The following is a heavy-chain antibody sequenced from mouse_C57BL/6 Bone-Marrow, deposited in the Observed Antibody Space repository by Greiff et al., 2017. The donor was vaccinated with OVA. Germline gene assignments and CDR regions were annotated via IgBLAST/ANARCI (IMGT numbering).Heavy chain of an antibody. J-gene: IGHJ1*03. D-gene: IGHD2-1*01. CDR2: LYPSDSET. V-gene: IGHV1-61*01. CDR1: GYTFTSYW. CDR3: AREDYYGYWYFDV. Sequence: QVQLQQPGAELVRPGSSVKLSCKASGYTFTSYWMDWVKQRPGQGLEWIGNLYPSDSETHYNQKFKDKATLTVDKSSSTAYMQLSSLTSEDSAVYYCAREDYYGYWYFDVWGTGTTVTVSS.